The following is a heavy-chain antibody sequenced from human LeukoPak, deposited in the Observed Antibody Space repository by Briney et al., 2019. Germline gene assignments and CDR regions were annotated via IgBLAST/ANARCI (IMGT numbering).Heavy chain of an antibody. D-gene: IGHD2-2*02. V-gene: IGHV3-72*01. J-gene: IGHJ5*02. CDR1: GFTFSSYW. Sequence: GGSLRLSCAASGFTFSSYWMTWVRQAPGKGLEWVGRTRNKANSYTTEYAASVKGRFTISRDDSKNSLYLQMNSLKTEDTAVYYCARAYPLFDPWGQGTLVTVSS. CDR2: TRNKANSYTT. CDR3: ARAYPLFDP.